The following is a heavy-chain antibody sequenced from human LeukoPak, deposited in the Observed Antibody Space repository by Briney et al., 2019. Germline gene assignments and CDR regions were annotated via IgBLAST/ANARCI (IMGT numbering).Heavy chain of an antibody. CDR3: ARVPNYYGSGSPGY. J-gene: IGHJ4*02. D-gene: IGHD3-10*01. CDR1: GYTFTSYD. Sequence: ASVKVSCKASGYTFTSYDINWVRPATGQGLAWMGWMNPNSGNTGDAQNFQGRVTMTRNTSISTAYMDLSSLTSEETAVYYCARVPNYYGSGSPGYWGQGTLVTVSS. V-gene: IGHV1-8*01. CDR2: MNPNSGNT.